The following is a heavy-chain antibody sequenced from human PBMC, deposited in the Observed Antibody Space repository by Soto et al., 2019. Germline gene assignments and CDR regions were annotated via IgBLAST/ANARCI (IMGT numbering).Heavy chain of an antibody. CDR2: IYYSGST. D-gene: IGHD1-7*01. Sequence: PSETLSLTCTVSGGSISSYYWSWIRQPPGKGLEWIGYIYYSGSTNYNPSLKSRDTISVDTSKNQFSLKLSSVTAADTAVYYCARRYGTTFDYWGQGTLVTVS. CDR3: ARRYGTTFDY. CDR1: GGSISSYY. V-gene: IGHV4-59*01. J-gene: IGHJ4*02.